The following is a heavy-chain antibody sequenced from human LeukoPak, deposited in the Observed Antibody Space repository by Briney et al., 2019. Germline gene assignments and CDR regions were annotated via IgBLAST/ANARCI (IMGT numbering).Heavy chain of an antibody. J-gene: IGHJ2*01. Sequence: SETLSLTCAVYGGSFSVYYWSWIRQPPGKGLEWIGEINHSGSTNYNPSLKSRVTISVDTSKNQFSLKLSSVTAADTAVYYCARAPPRTSGWTQRYFDLWGRGTLVTVSS. CDR2: INHSGST. CDR1: GGSFSVYY. CDR3: ARAPPRTSGWTQRYFDL. D-gene: IGHD6-19*01. V-gene: IGHV4-34*01.